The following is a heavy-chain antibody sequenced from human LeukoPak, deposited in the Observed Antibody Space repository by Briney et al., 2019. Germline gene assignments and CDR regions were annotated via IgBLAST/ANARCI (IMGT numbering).Heavy chain of an antibody. V-gene: IGHV3-7*04. D-gene: IGHD5-24*01. J-gene: IGHJ4*02. Sequence: PGGSLRLSCAASGFTFSTYAMYWVRQAPGKGLEWVANINQAGTEKYYVDSVKGRFTISRDSAENSLYLQTNSLRAEDTAVYYCARVRGGYYFDYWGQGTLVTVSS. CDR3: ARVRGGYYFDY. CDR2: INQAGTEK. CDR1: GFTFSTYA.